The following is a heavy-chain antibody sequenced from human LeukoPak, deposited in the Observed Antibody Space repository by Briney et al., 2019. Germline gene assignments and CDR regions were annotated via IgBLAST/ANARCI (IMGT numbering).Heavy chain of an antibody. Sequence: ASVKVSCKASGYTFTSYGISWVRQAPGQGLEWMGIINPSGGTTSYAQKFQGRVTMTRDTSTSTVYMELSSLRSEDTALYYCAKAYCTNGVCYSPNPFDCWGRGTLVTVSS. CDR2: INPSGGTT. D-gene: IGHD2-8*01. CDR3: AKAYCTNGVCYSPNPFDC. CDR1: GYTFTSYG. V-gene: IGHV1-46*01. J-gene: IGHJ4*02.